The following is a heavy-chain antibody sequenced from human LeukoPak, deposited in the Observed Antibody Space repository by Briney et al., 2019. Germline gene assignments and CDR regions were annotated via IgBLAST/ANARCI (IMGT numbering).Heavy chain of an antibody. V-gene: IGHV3-74*01. Sequence: GGSLRLSCAASGFTFSSYWMHWVRQAPGKGLVWGSRINSDGRGTFYADSVKGRFTISRDNATNTLYLQMNSLRAEETAVYYCARDYYGSGDYWGQGTLVTVSS. CDR3: ARDYYGSGDY. CDR1: GFTFSSYW. D-gene: IGHD3-10*01. CDR2: INSDGRGT. J-gene: IGHJ4*02.